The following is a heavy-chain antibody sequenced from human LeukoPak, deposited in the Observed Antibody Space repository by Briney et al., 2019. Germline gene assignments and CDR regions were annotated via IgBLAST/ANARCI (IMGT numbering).Heavy chain of an antibody. V-gene: IGHV3-7*01. CDR1: GFTFSSYW. J-gene: IGHJ6*03. Sequence: GGSLRLSCAASGFTFSSYWMSWVRQAPGKGLEWVANIKQDGSEKYYVDSVKGRFTISRDNAKSSLYLQMNSLRAEDTAVYYCAREYQLLSSYYYMDVWGKGTTVTVSS. D-gene: IGHD2-2*01. CDR3: AREYQLLSSYYYMDV. CDR2: IKQDGSEK.